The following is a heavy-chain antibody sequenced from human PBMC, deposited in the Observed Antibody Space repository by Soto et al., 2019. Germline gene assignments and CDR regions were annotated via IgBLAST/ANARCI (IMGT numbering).Heavy chain of an antibody. CDR3: ARTGSGSTYSYYYGMDV. CDR1: GYTFTSYG. D-gene: IGHD2-15*01. J-gene: IGHJ6*02. Sequence: ASVKVSCKASGYTFTSYGISWVRQAPGQGLEWMGWISAYNGNTNYAQKLQGRVTMTTDTSTSTAYMELRSLRSEDTAVYYCARTGSGSTYSYYYGMDVWGQGTTVTVSS. V-gene: IGHV1-18*01. CDR2: ISAYNGNT.